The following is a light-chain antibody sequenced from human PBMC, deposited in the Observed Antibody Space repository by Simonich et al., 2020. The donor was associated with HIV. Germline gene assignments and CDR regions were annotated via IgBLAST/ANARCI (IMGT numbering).Light chain of an antibody. Sequence: DIVMTQSPDSLAVALGERATINCKSSQRVLYSSNNTNYLAWYQQKPGQHPKLLIYWASTRESGVPDRFSGSGSGTDFTLTISSLQAEDFATYYCQQSYRPPPTFGQGTKVEIK. CDR3: QQSYRPPPT. J-gene: IGKJ1*01. CDR2: WAS. CDR1: QRVLYSSNNTNY. V-gene: IGKV4-1*01.